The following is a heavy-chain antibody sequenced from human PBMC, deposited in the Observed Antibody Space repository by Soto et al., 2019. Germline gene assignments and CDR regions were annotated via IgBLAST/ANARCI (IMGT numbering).Heavy chain of an antibody. CDR1: GGTFYTYT. CDR2: ITPIYPTT. Sequence: SVKVSCKASGGTFYTYTFSWVRQAPGQGLEWMGSITPIYPTTNYAERFQGRLAITADGSTRTAYMDLTSLTSEDTAVYYCARIPRYSFPTSDDLDSWGQGTLVTVSS. J-gene: IGHJ4*02. D-gene: IGHD5-18*01. CDR3: ARIPRYSFPTSDDLDS. V-gene: IGHV1-69*13.